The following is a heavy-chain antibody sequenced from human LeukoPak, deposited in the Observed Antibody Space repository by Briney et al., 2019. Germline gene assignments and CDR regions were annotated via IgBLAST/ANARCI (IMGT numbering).Heavy chain of an antibody. Sequence: SETLSLTCAVYGGSFSGYYWSWIRQPPGKGLEWIGEINHSGSTNYNPSLKSRVTISVDTSKNQFSLKLSSVTAADTAVCYCSYSGYDYAFDIWGRGTMVTVSS. J-gene: IGHJ3*02. D-gene: IGHD5-12*01. CDR1: GGSFSGYY. CDR2: INHSGST. CDR3: SYSGYDYAFDI. V-gene: IGHV4-34*01.